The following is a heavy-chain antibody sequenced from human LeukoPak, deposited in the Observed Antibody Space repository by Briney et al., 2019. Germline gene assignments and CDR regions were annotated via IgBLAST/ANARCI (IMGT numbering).Heavy chain of an antibody. CDR1: GYTFTSYG. Sequence: GASVKVSCKASGYTFTSYGISWVRQAPGQGLEWMGCISAYNGNTNYAQKLQGRVTMTTDTSTSTAYMELRSLSSDDTAVYYCARVRDGYNFDEFDYWGQGTLVTVSS. CDR2: ISAYNGNT. CDR3: ARVRDGYNFDEFDY. J-gene: IGHJ4*02. V-gene: IGHV1-18*01. D-gene: IGHD5-24*01.